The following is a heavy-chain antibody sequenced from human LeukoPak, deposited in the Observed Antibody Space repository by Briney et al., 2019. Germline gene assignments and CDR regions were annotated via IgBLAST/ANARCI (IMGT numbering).Heavy chain of an antibody. V-gene: IGHV3-64*01. Sequence: GSLRLFCSGSGFSLPKHAIHWVRQGPGKGLEYFSALSLIGDNTFYTNSVKGRFTISRDDSKNTLYLQMDSLRTEDTAVYYCARSYASRIHYMYVWGKGSTVIVSS. CDR2: LSLIGDNT. CDR1: GFSLPKHA. J-gene: IGHJ6*03. CDR3: ARSYASRIHYMYV. D-gene: IGHD3-10*01.